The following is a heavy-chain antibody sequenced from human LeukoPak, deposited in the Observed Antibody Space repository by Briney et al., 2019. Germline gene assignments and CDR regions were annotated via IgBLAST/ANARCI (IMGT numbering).Heavy chain of an antibody. D-gene: IGHD3-16*02. CDR1: GFTFSNYA. J-gene: IGHJ4*02. V-gene: IGHV3-48*04. CDR3: ARQEGYYDYVWGSYLDY. CDR2: SSSGSSTI. Sequence: GGSLRLSCAASGFTFSNYAMNWVRQAPGKGLEWISYSSSGSSTIYYADSVKGRFTISRDNAKNSLYLQMNSLRAEDTAVYYCARQEGYYDYVWGSYLDYWGQGTLVTVSS.